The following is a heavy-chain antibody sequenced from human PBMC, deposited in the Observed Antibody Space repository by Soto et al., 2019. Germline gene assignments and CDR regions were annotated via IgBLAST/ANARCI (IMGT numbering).Heavy chain of an antibody. V-gene: IGHV3-48*02. D-gene: IGHD3-22*01. CDR3: ARDRYDSSGYEAPFAY. CDR2: ISSSSSTI. Sequence: PGGSLRLSCAASGFTFSSYSMNWVRQAPGKGLEWVSYISSSSSTIYYADSVKGRFTISRDNAKNSLYLQMNSLRDEDTAVYYCARDRYDSSGYEAPFAYWGQGTLVTVSS. CDR1: GFTFSSYS. J-gene: IGHJ4*02.